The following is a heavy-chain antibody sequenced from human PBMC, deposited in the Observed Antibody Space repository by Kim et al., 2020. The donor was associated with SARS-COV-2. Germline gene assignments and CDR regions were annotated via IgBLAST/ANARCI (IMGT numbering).Heavy chain of an antibody. D-gene: IGHD6-6*01. J-gene: IGHJ3*02. V-gene: IGHV3-30*04. CDR3: ARDLLEYSSSPGGWVRAFDI. CDR2: ISYDGSNK. CDR1: GFTFSSYA. Sequence: GGSLRLSCAASGFTFSSYAMHWVRQAPGKGLEWVAVISYDGSNKYYVDSVKGRFTISRDNSKNTLYLQMNSLRAEDTAVYYCARDLLEYSSSPGGWVRAFDIWGQGTMVTVSS.